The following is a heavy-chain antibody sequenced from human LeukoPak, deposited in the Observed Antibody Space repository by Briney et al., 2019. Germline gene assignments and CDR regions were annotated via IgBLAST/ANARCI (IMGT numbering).Heavy chain of an antibody. CDR3: ARSSYYYGSGSYEYFHY. Sequence: PSETVSLTCAVSGDSISGGDYYWNWFRQSPGNGPEWIGYIYYSGSTQYNPSLESRLTFSVDTSKNQFSLTLRSVTAADTAVYYCARSSYYYGSGSYEYFHYWGQGTVVTVSS. J-gene: IGHJ1*01. V-gene: IGHV4-30-4*01. D-gene: IGHD3-10*01. CDR2: IYYSGST. CDR1: GDSISGGDYY.